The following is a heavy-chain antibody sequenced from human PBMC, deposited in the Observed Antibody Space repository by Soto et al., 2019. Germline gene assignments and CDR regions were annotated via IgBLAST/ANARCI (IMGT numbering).Heavy chain of an antibody. V-gene: IGHV3-48*01. CDR1: GFTFSSYS. D-gene: IGHD2-15*01. Sequence: GSLRLSCAASGFTFSSYSMNWVRQAPGKGLEWVSYISSSSSTIYYADSVKGRFTISRDNAKNSLYLQMNSLRAEDTAVYYCARDHQDIVVVVAATDAFDIWGQGTMVTVSS. CDR3: ARDHQDIVVVVAATDAFDI. CDR2: ISSSSSTI. J-gene: IGHJ3*02.